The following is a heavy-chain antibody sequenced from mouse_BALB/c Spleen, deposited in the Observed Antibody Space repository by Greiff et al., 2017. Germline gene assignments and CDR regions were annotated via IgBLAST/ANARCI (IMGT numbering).Heavy chain of an antibody. J-gene: IGHJ1*01. Sequence: EVQRVESGGGLVKPGGSLKLSCAASGFTFSSYAMSWVRQTPEKRLEWVATISSGGSYTYYPDSVKGRFTISRDNAKNTLYLQMSSLRSEDTAMYYCARLITTVEGYFDVWGAGTTVTVSS. V-gene: IGHV5-9-3*01. CDR1: GFTFSSYA. D-gene: IGHD1-1*01. CDR3: ARLITTVEGYFDV. CDR2: ISSGGSYT.